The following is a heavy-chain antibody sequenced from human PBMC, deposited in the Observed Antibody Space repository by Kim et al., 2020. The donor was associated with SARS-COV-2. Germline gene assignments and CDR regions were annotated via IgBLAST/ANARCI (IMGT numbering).Heavy chain of an antibody. D-gene: IGHD1-26*01. Sequence: GGSLRLSCAASGFTFSSYGMHWVRQAPGKGLEWVAVISYDGSNKYYADSVKGRFTISRDNSKNTLYLQMNSLRAEDTAVYYCAKPVGGGELNPSDYWGQGTLVTVSS. CDR2: ISYDGSNK. CDR1: GFTFSSYG. V-gene: IGHV3-30*18. J-gene: IGHJ4*02. CDR3: AKPVGGGELNPSDY.